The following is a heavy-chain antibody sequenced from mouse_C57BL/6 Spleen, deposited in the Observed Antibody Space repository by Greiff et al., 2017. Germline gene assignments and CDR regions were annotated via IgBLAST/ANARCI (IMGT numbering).Heavy chain of an antibody. Sequence: QVQLQQPGAELVKPGASVKMSCKASGYTFTDYYINWVKQRPGQGLEWIARIYPGSGNTYYNEKFKGKATLTAEKSSSTAYMQLSSLTSEDSAVYFCARAGDYYGSSSCFDYWGQGTTLTVSS. CDR3: ARAGDYYGSSSCFDY. V-gene: IGHV1-76*01. D-gene: IGHD1-1*01. CDR1: GYTFTDYY. CDR2: IYPGSGNT. J-gene: IGHJ2*01.